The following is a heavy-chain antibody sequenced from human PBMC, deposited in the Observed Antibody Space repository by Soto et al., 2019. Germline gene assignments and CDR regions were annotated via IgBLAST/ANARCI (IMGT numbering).Heavy chain of an antibody. Sequence: SVKVSCKASGGTFISYAISLLLQAPVEALEWMGGIIPIFGTANYAQKFQGRVTITADESTSTAYMELSSLRSEDTAVYYCARPHDDFWSGYNYYYGMDVWGQGTTVTVSS. CDR1: GGTFISYA. J-gene: IGHJ6*02. CDR3: ARPHDDFWSGYNYYYGMDV. CDR2: IIPIFGTA. D-gene: IGHD3-3*01. V-gene: IGHV1-69*13.